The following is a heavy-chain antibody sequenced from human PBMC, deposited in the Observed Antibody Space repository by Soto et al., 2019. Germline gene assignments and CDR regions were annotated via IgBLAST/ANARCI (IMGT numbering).Heavy chain of an antibody. D-gene: IGHD6-19*01. J-gene: IGHJ4*02. Sequence: GGSLRLSCAASGFTFSGCAMHWVRQASGKGLEWLGRIRSKPNNYATEYAASVQGRFTISRDDSKNTAYLEMNSLKTEDTAVYYCTRWAYSYGWYFDYWGQGALVTVSP. CDR2: IRSKPNNYAT. CDR3: TRWAYSYGWYFDY. V-gene: IGHV3-73*01. CDR1: GFTFSGCA.